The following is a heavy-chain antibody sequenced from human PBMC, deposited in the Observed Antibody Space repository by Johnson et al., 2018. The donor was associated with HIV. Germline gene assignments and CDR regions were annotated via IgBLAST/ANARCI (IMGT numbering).Heavy chain of an antibody. V-gene: IGHV3-30-3*01. CDR1: GFTFNSYA. CDR2: ISYDGSNK. Sequence: QMQLVESGGGVVQPGRSLRLFCAASGFTFNSYAMHWVRQAPGKGLEWVAVISYDGSNKYYADSVKGRFTISRDNSKNTLYLQMNSLRAEDTAVYYCARDKVDDAFDIWGQGTMVTVSS. D-gene: IGHD1-26*01. J-gene: IGHJ3*02. CDR3: ARDKVDDAFDI.